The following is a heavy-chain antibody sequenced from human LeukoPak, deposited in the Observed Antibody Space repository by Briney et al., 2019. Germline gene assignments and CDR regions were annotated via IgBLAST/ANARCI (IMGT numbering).Heavy chain of an antibody. J-gene: IGHJ6*03. CDR1: GGTFSSYA. D-gene: IGHD1-26*01. Sequence: SVKVSCKASGGTFSSYAISWVRQAPGQGLEWMGGIIPIFGTANYAQKFQGRVTITTDESTSTAYMELSSLRSEDTAVYYCARVVGARTPDYYYYYYMDVWGKGTPVTVSS. CDR3: ARVVGARTPDYYYYYYMDV. CDR2: IIPIFGTA. V-gene: IGHV1-69*05.